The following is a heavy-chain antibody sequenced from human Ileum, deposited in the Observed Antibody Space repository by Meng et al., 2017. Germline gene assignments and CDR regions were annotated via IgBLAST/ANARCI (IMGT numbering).Heavy chain of an antibody. CDR1: GYSISSGYY. V-gene: IGHV4-38-2*02. CDR3: ARDSDYDYWSGYYPLYCMDV. Sequence: SETLSLTCAVSGYSISSGYYWGWIRQPPGKGLEWIGSIYHSGSTYYNPSFKRRVTITVDTTKNKFSLKLSSVTAADTAVYYCARDSDYDYWSGYYPLYCMDVWGQGTPVTVSS. J-gene: IGHJ6*02. CDR2: IYHSGST. D-gene: IGHD3-3*01.